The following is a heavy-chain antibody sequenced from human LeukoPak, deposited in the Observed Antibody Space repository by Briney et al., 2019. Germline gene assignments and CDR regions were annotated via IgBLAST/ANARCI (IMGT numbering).Heavy chain of an antibody. D-gene: IGHD3-16*02. V-gene: IGHV3-21*01. CDR3: ARERGTVISHDLDY. J-gene: IGHJ4*02. Sequence: GGSLRLSCAASGFTFSNYSMNWVRQAPGKGLEWVSSINSLSSYIYYADSVKGRFTISRDNAKNSLFLQVNSLRAEDTAVYYCARERGTVISHDLDYWGQGTLVTVSS. CDR1: GFTFSNYS. CDR2: INSLSSYI.